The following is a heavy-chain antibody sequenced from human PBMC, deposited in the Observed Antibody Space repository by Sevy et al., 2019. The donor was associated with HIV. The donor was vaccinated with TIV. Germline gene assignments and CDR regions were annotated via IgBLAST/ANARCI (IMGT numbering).Heavy chain of an antibody. Sequence: SETLSLTCTVSGGSISGYYWSWIRQPPGKGLEWIGYISHSGSTDYNPSLKIRVTISVDTSKNQFSLKLNSVTAADTAVYYCARASWFGELGNYLDYWGQGTLVTVSS. CDR2: ISHSGST. D-gene: IGHD3-10*01. CDR1: GGSISGYY. V-gene: IGHV4-59*13. CDR3: ARASWFGELGNYLDY. J-gene: IGHJ4*02.